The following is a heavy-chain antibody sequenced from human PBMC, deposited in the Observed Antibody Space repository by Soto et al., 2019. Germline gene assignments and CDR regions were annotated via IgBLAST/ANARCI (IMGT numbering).Heavy chain of an antibody. Sequence: PGGSLRLSCAASGFPFTPYGMHWARQAPGKGLEWVALIPESASKTYYADSVKGRFTVSRADSQKTLFLQMTSLRVDDTAIYYCAKDAVSANGEWDWFDPWGQGILVTVSS. CDR2: IPESASKT. J-gene: IGHJ5*02. CDR3: AKDAVSANGEWDWFDP. D-gene: IGHD2-21*02. CDR1: GFPFTPYG. V-gene: IGHV3-30*02.